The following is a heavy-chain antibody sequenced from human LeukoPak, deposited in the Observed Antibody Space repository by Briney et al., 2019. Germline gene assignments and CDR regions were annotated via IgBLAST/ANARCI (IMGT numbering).Heavy chain of an antibody. V-gene: IGHV4-39*01. CDR2: IYYSGGT. J-gene: IGHJ4*02. CDR1: GGSISSSSYY. D-gene: IGHD7-27*01. CDR3: ARKELGIIDY. Sequence: KPSETLSLTCAVSGGSISSSSYYWGWIRQPPGKGLEWIGSIYYSGGTYYNPSLKRRVTIFVDTSKNQFSLKLSSVTAADTAVYYCARKELGIIDYWGQGTLVTVSS.